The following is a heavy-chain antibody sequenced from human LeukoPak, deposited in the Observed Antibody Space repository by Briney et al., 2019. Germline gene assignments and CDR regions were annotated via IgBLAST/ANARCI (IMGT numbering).Heavy chain of an antibody. D-gene: IGHD3-3*01. J-gene: IGHJ4*02. Sequence: SQTLSLTCAVSGGSISSGGYSWSWIRQPPGKGLEWIGYIYHSGSTYYNPSLKSRVTISVDRSKNQFSLKLSSVTAADTAVYYCARGVSGGVFDYRGQGTLVTVSS. V-gene: IGHV4-30-2*01. CDR1: GGSISSGGYS. CDR2: IYHSGST. CDR3: ARGVSGGVFDY.